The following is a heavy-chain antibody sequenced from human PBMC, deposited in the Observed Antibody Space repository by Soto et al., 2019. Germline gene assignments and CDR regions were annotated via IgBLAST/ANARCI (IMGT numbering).Heavy chain of an antibody. V-gene: IGHV3-23*01. CDR1: GFTFSSYA. CDR2: ISGSGGST. Sequence: GGSLRLSCAASGFTFSSYAMSWVRQAPGKGLEWVSAISGSGGSTYYADSVKGRFTISRDNSKNTLYLQMNSLRAEDTAVYYCAKKAWGIAVGIYYMDVWGKGTTVTVSS. J-gene: IGHJ6*03. D-gene: IGHD6-19*01. CDR3: AKKAWGIAVGIYYMDV.